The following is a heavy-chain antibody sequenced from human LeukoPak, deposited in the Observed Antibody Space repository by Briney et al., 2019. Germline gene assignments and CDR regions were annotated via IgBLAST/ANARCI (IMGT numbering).Heavy chain of an antibody. CDR2: IYYSGST. D-gene: IGHD3-16*01. Sequence: SETLSLTCTVSGGSISTYYWSWIRQPPGNGLEWIGYIYYSGSTNHNPSLKSRVTISVDTSKNQFSLKLSSVTAADTAVYYCARGGEVMWWFDPWGQGALVTVSS. CDR1: GGSISTYY. CDR3: ARGGEVMWWFDP. V-gene: IGHV4-59*01. J-gene: IGHJ5*02.